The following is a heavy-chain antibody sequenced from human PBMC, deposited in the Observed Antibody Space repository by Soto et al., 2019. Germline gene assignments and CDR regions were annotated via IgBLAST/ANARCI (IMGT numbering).Heavy chain of an antibody. CDR1: GDIFSTYG. CDR2: IIPIFGTA. D-gene: IGHD6-19*01. Sequence: QVQLVQSGAEVKRPGSSVKVSCKTSGDIFSTYGISWVRQAPGQGLEWMGGIIPIFGTADYAQKFQGRVTITADESTSTVYMYMSSLRTDDTAVYYCARGETKLPRPYSSRPWFDHWGQGTLVNVS. J-gene: IGHJ5*02. V-gene: IGHV1-69*01. CDR3: ARGETKLPRPYSSRPWFDH.